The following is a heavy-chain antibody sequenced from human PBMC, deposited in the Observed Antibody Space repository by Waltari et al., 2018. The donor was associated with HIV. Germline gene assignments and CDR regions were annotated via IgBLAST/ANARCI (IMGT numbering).Heavy chain of an antibody. CDR2: IYTSGST. CDR1: GGSIRSGSSY. V-gene: IGHV4-61*02. J-gene: IGHJ3*02. D-gene: IGHD5-18*01. Sequence: QVQLQESGPGLVKPSQTLSLTCTVHGGSIRSGSSYWSWIRQPAGKGLEWIGRIYTSGSTNYNPSLKSRVTISVDTSKNQFSLKLSSVTAADTAVYYCARRGIQLWFYAFDIWGQGTMVTVSS. CDR3: ARRGIQLWFYAFDI.